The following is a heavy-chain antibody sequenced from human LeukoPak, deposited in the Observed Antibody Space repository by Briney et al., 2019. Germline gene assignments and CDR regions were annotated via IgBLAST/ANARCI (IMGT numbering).Heavy chain of an antibody. CDR2: SDPGDSDT. V-gene: IGHV5-51*01. D-gene: IGHD1-1*01. CDR3: ARSSLKRGPFDI. J-gene: IGHJ3*02. CDR1: GYTFTNYW. Sequence: GESLKISYKGSGYTFTNYWIGWVRQMPGKGLEWMGISDPGDSDTRYSPSLEGQVTISADKSIRTAYLQWSSLKASDTAMYYCARSSLKRGPFDIWGQGTMVTVSS.